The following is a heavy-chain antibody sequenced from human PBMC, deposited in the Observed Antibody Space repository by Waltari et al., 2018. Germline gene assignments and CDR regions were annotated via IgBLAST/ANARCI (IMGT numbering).Heavy chain of an antibody. CDR2: INPNSGGT. CDR1: GYTFTDYY. Sequence: QVQLVQSGAEVKKPGASVRVSCKASGYTFTDYYMHWVRQAPGQGLEWMGWINPNSGGTNYAQKFQGRVTMTRDTSISTAYMELSRLRSDDTAVYYCARDVTVLELLFDYWGQGTLVTVSS. V-gene: IGHV1-2*02. D-gene: IGHD1-7*01. J-gene: IGHJ4*02. CDR3: ARDVTVLELLFDY.